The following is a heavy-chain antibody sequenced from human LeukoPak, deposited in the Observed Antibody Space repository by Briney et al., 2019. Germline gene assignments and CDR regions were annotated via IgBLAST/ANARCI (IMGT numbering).Heavy chain of an antibody. J-gene: IGHJ4*02. V-gene: IGHV4-39*01. Sequence: SETLSLTCTVSGGSISSSSYYWGWIRQPPGKGLEWIGSIYYSGSTYYNPSLKSRVTISVDTSKNQSSLKLSPVTAADTAVYYCASASFYGDYTPLSFDYWGQGTLVTVSS. D-gene: IGHD4-17*01. CDR3: ASASFYGDYTPLSFDY. CDR2: IYYSGST. CDR1: GGSISSSSYY.